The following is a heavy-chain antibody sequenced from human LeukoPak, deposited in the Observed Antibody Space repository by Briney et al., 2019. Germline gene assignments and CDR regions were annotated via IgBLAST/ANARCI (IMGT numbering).Heavy chain of an antibody. J-gene: IGHJ4*02. V-gene: IGHV3-23*01. CDR1: GYTFSSYE. D-gene: IGHD6-19*01. CDR2: ISGSGGST. Sequence: GRSLRLSCAASGYTFSSYEMDWVRQAPGKGLEWVSAISGSGGSTYYADSVKGRFTISRDNSKNTLYLQMNSLRAEDTAVYYCAKQVGSGWYYFDYWGQGTLVTVSS. CDR3: AKQVGSGWYYFDY.